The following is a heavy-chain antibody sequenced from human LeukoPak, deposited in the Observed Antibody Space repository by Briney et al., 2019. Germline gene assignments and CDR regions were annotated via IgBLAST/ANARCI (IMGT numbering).Heavy chain of an antibody. V-gene: IGHV4-34*01. D-gene: IGHD5-18*01. CDR1: GGSFSGYY. Sequence: SSETLSLTCAVYGGSFSGYYWSWIRQPPGKGLEWIGEINHSGSTNYNPSLKSRVTISVDTSKNQFSLKLSSVTAADTAVYYCARDQDTAMVLLDYWGQGTLVTVSS. CDR2: INHSGST. CDR3: ARDQDTAMVLLDY. J-gene: IGHJ4*02.